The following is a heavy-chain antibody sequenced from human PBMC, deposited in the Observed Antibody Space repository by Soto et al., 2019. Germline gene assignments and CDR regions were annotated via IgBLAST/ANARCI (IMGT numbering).Heavy chain of an antibody. CDR1: GGSISSGGYY. Sequence: QVQLQESGPGLVKPSQTLSLTCTVSGGSISSGGYYWSWIRQHPGKGLEWIGYIYYSGSTYYNPSLKSRVTISVDTSKNQFSLKLCSVTAAATAVYYCAREWDYGDYNRQRYNWFDPWGQGTLVTVSS. V-gene: IGHV4-31*03. D-gene: IGHD4-17*01. J-gene: IGHJ5*02. CDR3: AREWDYGDYNRQRYNWFDP. CDR2: IYYSGST.